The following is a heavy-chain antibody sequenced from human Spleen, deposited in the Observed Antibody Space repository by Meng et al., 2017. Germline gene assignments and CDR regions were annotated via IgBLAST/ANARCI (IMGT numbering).Heavy chain of an antibody. CDR3: ARGRWAYGSGSYNWFDP. CDR2: ISSSGSTI. J-gene: IGHJ5*02. CDR1: GFYFNNAW. D-gene: IGHD3-10*01. V-gene: IGHV3-11*04. Sequence: GESLKISCAASGFYFNNAWMSWVRQAPGKGLEWVSYISSSGSTIYYADSVKGRFTISRDNAKNLLYLQMNSLRAEDTAVYYCARGRWAYGSGSYNWFDPWGQGTLVTVSS.